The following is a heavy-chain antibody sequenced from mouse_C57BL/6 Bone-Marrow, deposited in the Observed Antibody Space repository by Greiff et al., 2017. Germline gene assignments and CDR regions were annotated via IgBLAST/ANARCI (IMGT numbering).Heavy chain of an antibody. CDR2: INPNNGGT. Sequence: EVQLQQSGPELVKPGASVKISCKASGYTFTDYYMNWVKQSHGKSLEWIGDINPNNGGTSYNQKFKGKATLTVDKSSSTAYMELRSLTSEDSAVYYCARKRAGAMDYWGQGASVTVS. V-gene: IGHV1-26*01. CDR1: GYTFTDYY. J-gene: IGHJ4*01. CDR3: ARKRAGAMDY.